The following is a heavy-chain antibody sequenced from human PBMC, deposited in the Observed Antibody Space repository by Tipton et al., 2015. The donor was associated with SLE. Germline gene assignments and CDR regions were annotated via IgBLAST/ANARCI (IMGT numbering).Heavy chain of an antibody. J-gene: IGHJ5*02. V-gene: IGHV1-69*13. CDR3: VTTSGYEWWFDP. Sequence: QSGAEVKKPGASVKVSCKASGGTFSNYAFSWVRQAPGQGLEWMGGIIPIFGTVNYAQKFQGRVTITADESTSIAYMELSSLRSEDTAVYYCVTTSGYEWWFDPWGQGTLVTVSS. D-gene: IGHD5-12*01. CDR2: IIPIFGTV. CDR1: GGTFSNYA.